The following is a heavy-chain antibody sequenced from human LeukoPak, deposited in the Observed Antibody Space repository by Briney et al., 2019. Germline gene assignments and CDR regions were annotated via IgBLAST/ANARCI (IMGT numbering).Heavy chain of an antibody. CDR1: GASISSSSYY. Sequence: SQTLSLTCTLSGASISSSSYYWGWIRQPPGKGLEWTGSIYYSGSTYYNPSLKRRVTISVDTSKNQFSLKLSSVTAADTAVYYCVRHGQKGAFDIWGQGTMVTVSS. CDR3: VRHGQKGAFDI. V-gene: IGHV4-39*01. CDR2: IYYSGST. J-gene: IGHJ3*02.